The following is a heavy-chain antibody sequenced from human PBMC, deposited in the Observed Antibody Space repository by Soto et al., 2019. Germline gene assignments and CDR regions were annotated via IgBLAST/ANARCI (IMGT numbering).Heavy chain of an antibody. D-gene: IGHD3-22*01. CDR3: ARGWDHYDSSGLLTWFDP. V-gene: IGHV1-69*01. CDR1: GGTFSDYG. CDR2: LIPIFGTS. Sequence: QVQLVQSGAEVKKPGSSVKVSCKASGGTFSDYGISWVRQAPGQGLEWMGGLIPIFGTSHYAQKFQGRVTITADESTSTAYMELSSLTSEDTAVYYCARGWDHYDSSGLLTWFDPWGQGTLVTVSS. J-gene: IGHJ5*02.